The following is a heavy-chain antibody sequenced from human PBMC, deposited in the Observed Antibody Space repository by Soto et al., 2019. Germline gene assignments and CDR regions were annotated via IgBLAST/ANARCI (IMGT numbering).Heavy chain of an antibody. CDR2: ISWNSGSI. CDR3: AKGFQWFGELLWDRNDAFDI. V-gene: IGHV3-9*01. D-gene: IGHD3-10*01. CDR1: GFTFDDYA. Sequence: QLGGSLRLSCAASGFTFDDYAMHWVRQAPGKGLEWVSGISWNSGSIGYADSVKGRFTISRDNAKNSLYLQMNSLRAEDTALYYCAKGFQWFGELLWDRNDAFDIWGQGTMVTVSS. J-gene: IGHJ3*02.